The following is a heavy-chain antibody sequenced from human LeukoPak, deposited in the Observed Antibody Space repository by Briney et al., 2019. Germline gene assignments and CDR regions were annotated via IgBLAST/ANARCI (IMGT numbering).Heavy chain of an antibody. Sequence: KPSETLSLTCAVYGGSFSGYYWSWIRQPPGKGLEWIGEINRSGSTNYNPSLKSRVTISIDTSKNQFSLKLSSVTAADTAVYYCAGFALVRGRPHLYLRKGGRGQGTTVTVSS. D-gene: IGHD3-10*01. J-gene: IGHJ6*02. CDR3: AGFALVRGRPHLYLRKGG. V-gene: IGHV4-34*01. CDR1: GGSFSGYY. CDR2: INRSGST.